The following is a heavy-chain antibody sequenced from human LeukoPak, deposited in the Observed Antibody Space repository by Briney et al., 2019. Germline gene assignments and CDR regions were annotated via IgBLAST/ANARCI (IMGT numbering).Heavy chain of an antibody. CDR1: GFTFSSSW. Sequence: GGSLRLSCAVSGFTFSSSWMQWARQAPGKGLVWVSRINSNGSSTTYADSVKGRFTISRDNAKNSLYLQMDSLRAEDTAVYYCARDSMRGFLEWLLDYWGQGTLVTVSS. CDR2: INSNGSST. V-gene: IGHV3-74*03. D-gene: IGHD3-3*01. J-gene: IGHJ4*02. CDR3: ARDSMRGFLEWLLDY.